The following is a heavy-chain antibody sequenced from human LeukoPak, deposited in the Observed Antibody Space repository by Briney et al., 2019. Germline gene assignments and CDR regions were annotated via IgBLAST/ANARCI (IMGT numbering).Heavy chain of an antibody. V-gene: IGHV4-39*01. CDR3: ARQQWLVGNDY. CDR2: IYCSGTT. J-gene: IGHJ4*02. D-gene: IGHD6-19*01. CDR1: RGSISSSGYY. Sequence: PSETLSLTCSVSRGSISSSGYYWGWIRQPPGKGLEWIGSIYCSGTTYYNPSLKSRVTIAVDTSKNQFSLKVRSVTAADTAVYYCARQQWLVGNDYWGQGTLVIVSS.